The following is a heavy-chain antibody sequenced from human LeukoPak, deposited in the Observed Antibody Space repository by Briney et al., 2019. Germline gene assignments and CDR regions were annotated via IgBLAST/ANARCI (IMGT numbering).Heavy chain of an antibody. D-gene: IGHD2-15*01. CDR2: ISYDGNYK. CDR1: GFTFSDYA. CDR3: ARDPLTDCSGGSCYSEGFDP. V-gene: IGHV3-30-3*01. J-gene: IGHJ5*02. Sequence: AGRSLRLSCAASGFTFSDYAMHWVRQAPGKGLERVAVISYDGNYKYSADSMKGRFTVSRDNSKNMLYLQMNSLRPEDTAVYYCARDPLTDCSGGSCYSEGFDPWGQGTLVTVSS.